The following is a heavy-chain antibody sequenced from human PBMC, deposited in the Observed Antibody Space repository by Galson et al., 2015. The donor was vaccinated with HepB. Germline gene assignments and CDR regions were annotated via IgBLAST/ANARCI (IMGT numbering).Heavy chain of an antibody. CDR1: GGTFSSYA. D-gene: IGHD6-19*01. CDR2: VIPIFGSA. V-gene: IGHV1-69*13. CDR3: AAVTMYRFDP. Sequence: SVKVSCKASGGTFSSYAISWVRQAPGQGLEWMGGVIPIFGSANYAQKFQGRVTITADEATSTAYMEMGGLRSEDTAVYYCAAVTMYRFDPWGQGTLVTVST. J-gene: IGHJ5*02.